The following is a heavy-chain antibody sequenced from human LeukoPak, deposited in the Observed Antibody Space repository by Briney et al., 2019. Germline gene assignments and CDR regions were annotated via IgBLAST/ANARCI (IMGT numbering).Heavy chain of an antibody. D-gene: IGHD6-19*01. CDR3: ARDPGGSGWYFSFSAEPSYYFDY. Sequence: GGSLRLSCAASGFTFSSYAMHWVRQAPGKGLEWVAVISYDGSNKYYADSVKGRFTISRDNSKNTLYLQMNSLRAEDTAVYYCARDPGGSGWYFSFSAEPSYYFDYWGQGTLVTVSS. J-gene: IGHJ4*02. V-gene: IGHV3-30-3*01. CDR1: GFTFSSYA. CDR2: ISYDGSNK.